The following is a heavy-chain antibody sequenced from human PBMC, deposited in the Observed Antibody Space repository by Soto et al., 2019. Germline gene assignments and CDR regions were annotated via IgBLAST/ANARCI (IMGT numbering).Heavy chain of an antibody. J-gene: IGHJ6*02. D-gene: IGHD3-10*01. CDR2: ISSSSSTI. CDR1: GFTFSSYN. V-gene: IGHV3-48*02. Sequence: GGSLRLSCAASGFTFSSYNMNWVRQAPGKGLEWVSYISSSSSTIYYADSVKGRFTISRDNAKNSLYLQMNSLRDEDTAVYYCARDRFGELGVYYYGMDVWGQGTTVTVSS. CDR3: ARDRFGELGVYYYGMDV.